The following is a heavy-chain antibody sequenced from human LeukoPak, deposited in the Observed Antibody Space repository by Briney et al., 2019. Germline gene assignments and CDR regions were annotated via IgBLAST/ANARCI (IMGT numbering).Heavy chain of an antibody. J-gene: IGHJ6*02. V-gene: IGHV4-31*03. D-gene: IGHD3-10*01. CDR3: ARDSGESPDYYYGMDV. CDR1: GGSISSGGYY. Sequence: SETLSLTCTVSGGSISSGGYYWSWIRQHPGKGLEWIGYIYYSGSTYYNPSLKSRVTISVDTSKNQFSLKLSSVTAADTAVYYCARDSGESPDYYYGMDVWGQGTTVTVSS. CDR2: IYYSGST.